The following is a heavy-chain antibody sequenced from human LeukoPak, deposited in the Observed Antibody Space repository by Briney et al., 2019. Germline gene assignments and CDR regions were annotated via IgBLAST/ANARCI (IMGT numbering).Heavy chain of an antibody. J-gene: IGHJ4*02. D-gene: IGHD6-13*01. CDR1: GFTLSSYG. Sequence: RRSLRLSCAASGFTLSSYGTHWGRPAPGKGLGWVAVILEDGSNKHYADSVKGRFTISRDNSKNTLYLQMNSLRAEDTAVYYCAAGYSSSWYDYWGQGTLVTVSS. CDR3: AAGYSSSWYDY. CDR2: ILEDGSNK. V-gene: IGHV3-30*03.